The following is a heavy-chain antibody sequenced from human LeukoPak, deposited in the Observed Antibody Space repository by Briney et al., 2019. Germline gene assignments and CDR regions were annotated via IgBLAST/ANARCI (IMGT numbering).Heavy chain of an antibody. D-gene: IGHD6-19*01. J-gene: IGHJ4*02. CDR2: IYAGGST. CDR3: ARRGSGWYFDY. V-gene: IGHV4-4*09. CDR1: GGSISSFY. Sequence: SETLSLTCTVSGGSISSFYWSWIRQPPGKGLEWIGYIYAGGSTNYNPSLKSRITISVDTSRNQFSLKLSSVTAADTAVYYCARRGSGWYFDYWGQGALVTVSS.